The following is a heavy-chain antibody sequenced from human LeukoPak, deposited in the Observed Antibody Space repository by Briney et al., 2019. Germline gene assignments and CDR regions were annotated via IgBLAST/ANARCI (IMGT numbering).Heavy chain of an antibody. Sequence: PWASVKVSCKASGGTFSSYAISWVRQAPGQGLEWMGVIIPIFGTANYAQKFQGRVTITADESTSTAYMELSSLRSEDTAVYYCARDGREGSCRSTSCAEGFDYWGQGTLVTVSS. CDR2: IIPIFGTA. J-gene: IGHJ4*02. CDR3: ARDGREGSCRSTSCAEGFDY. D-gene: IGHD2-2*01. V-gene: IGHV1-69*13. CDR1: GGTFSSYA.